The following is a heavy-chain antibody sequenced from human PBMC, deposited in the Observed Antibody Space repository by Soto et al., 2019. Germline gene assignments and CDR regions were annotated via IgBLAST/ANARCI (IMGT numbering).Heavy chain of an antibody. D-gene: IGHD3-22*01. J-gene: IGHJ3*02. V-gene: IGHV3-23*01. CDR2: ISGSGGST. CDR3: AKGGNYCDSSGYDAFDI. CDR1: GFTFSSYA. Sequence: GGSLRLSCAASGFTFSSYAMSWVRQAPGKGLEWVSAISGSGGSTYYADSVKGRFTISRDNSKNTLYLQMNSLRAEDTAVYYCAKGGNYCDSSGYDAFDIWGQGTMVTVSS.